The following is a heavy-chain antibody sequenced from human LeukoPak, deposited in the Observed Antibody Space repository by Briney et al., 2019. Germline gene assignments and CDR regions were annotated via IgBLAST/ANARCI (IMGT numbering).Heavy chain of an antibody. Sequence: ISSSGSTIYYADSVKGRFTASRDNAKNSLYLQMNSLRAEDTAVYYCARGLTSSSWYRVYFDYWGQGTLVTVSS. CDR3: ARGLTSSSWYRVYFDY. V-gene: IGHV3-11*01. CDR2: ISSSGSTI. J-gene: IGHJ4*02. D-gene: IGHD6-13*01.